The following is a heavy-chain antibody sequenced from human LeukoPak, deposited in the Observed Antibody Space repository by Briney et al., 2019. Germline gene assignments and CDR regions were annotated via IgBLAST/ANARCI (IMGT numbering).Heavy chain of an antibody. J-gene: IGHJ4*02. D-gene: IGHD3-10*01. CDR1: GFTFSNYW. V-gene: IGHV3-7*01. CDR3: ARVVVRGVIKVPIDY. CDR2: IKPDGSGE. Sequence: GGSLRLSCAASGFTFSNYWMTWVRQAPGKALEWVANIKPDGSGEYYVDSLKGRFTISRDNAKNSLYLQMNSLRAEDTAVYYCARVVVRGVIKVPIDYWGQGTLVTVSS.